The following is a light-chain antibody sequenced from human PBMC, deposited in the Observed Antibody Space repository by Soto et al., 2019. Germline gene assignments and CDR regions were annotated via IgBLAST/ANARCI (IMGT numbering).Light chain of an antibody. Sequence: EIVLTQSPATLSLSPGERATLSCRASQSVSSYLAWYQQRPGQAPRLLIYDASNRATGIPARFSGSGSGTDFTLSINGLQPEDLATYYCQQTFSHPLTFGGGTKLEIK. CDR3: QQTFSHPLT. J-gene: IGKJ4*01. V-gene: IGKV3-11*01. CDR1: QSVSSY. CDR2: DAS.